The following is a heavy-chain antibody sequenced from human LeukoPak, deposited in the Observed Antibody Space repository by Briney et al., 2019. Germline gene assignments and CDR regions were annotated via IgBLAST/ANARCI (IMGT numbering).Heavy chain of an antibody. CDR1: GFIFNDYA. CDR2: ISWNSGNK. V-gene: IGHV3-9*01. Sequence: GGSLRLSCAASGFIFNDYAMHWVRQPPGKGLEWVSTISWNSGNKLYTDSVKGRFAISRDNAENSLYLQMTGLRPEDTALYYCAKGMDFWSGSDYWGQGTLVTVSS. J-gene: IGHJ4*02. CDR3: AKGMDFWSGSDY. D-gene: IGHD3-3*01.